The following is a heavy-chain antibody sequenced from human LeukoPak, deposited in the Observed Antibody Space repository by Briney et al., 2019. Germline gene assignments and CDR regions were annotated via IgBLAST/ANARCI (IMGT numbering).Heavy chain of an antibody. D-gene: IGHD2-21*01. CDR2: IGPNDGGT. Sequence: ASVKVSCKASGYTFTDRYIHWVRQAPGQGLEWMGWIGPNDGGTKYAQTFQGRVTMTRDTSISAVYMDLSDLGPDDTAVYYCARGRGGGIMLLFDYWGQGTLVTVSS. CDR1: GYTFTDRY. J-gene: IGHJ4*02. CDR3: ARGRGGGIMLLFDY. V-gene: IGHV1-2*02.